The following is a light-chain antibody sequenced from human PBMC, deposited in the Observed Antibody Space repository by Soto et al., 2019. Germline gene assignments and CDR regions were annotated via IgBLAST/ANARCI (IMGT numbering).Light chain of an antibody. CDR3: SSYAGSNNWN. CDR1: SSDVGGYNY. J-gene: IGLJ1*01. V-gene: IGLV2-8*01. CDR2: EVS. Sequence: QSALTQPPSASGSPGQSVTISCTGTSSDVGGYNYVSWYQQHPGKAPKLTIYEVSKRPSGVPERFSGSKSGNTASLTVSGLQAEDEADYYCSSYAGSNNWNFGTGTKLTVL.